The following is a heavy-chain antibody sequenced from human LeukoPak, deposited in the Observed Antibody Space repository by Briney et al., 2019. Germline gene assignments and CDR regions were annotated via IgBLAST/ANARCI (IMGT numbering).Heavy chain of an antibody. J-gene: IGHJ6*02. CDR1: GFTFSSYA. Sequence: GGSLRLSCAASGFTFSSYAMSWVRQAPGKGLEWVSAISGSGGSTYYADSVKGRFTISRDNSKNTLYLQMNSLRAGDTAVYYCAKHKMDIVVVPAAKQATFYYYGMDVWGQGTTVTVSS. V-gene: IGHV3-23*01. CDR2: ISGSGGST. D-gene: IGHD2-2*03. CDR3: AKHKMDIVVVPAAKQATFYYYGMDV.